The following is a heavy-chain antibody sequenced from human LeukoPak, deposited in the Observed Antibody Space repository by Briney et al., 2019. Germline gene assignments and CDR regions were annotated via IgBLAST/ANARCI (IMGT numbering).Heavy chain of an antibody. CDR2: INPNSGGT. CDR1: GYTFTGYY. Sequence: ASVKVSCKASGYTFTGYYMHWVRQAPGQGLEWMGWINPNSGGTNYAQKFQGRVTMTRDTSISTAYMELSRLKSDDTAVYYCARGQGYSSGWPYYFDYWGQGTLVTVSS. D-gene: IGHD6-19*01. J-gene: IGHJ4*02. V-gene: IGHV1-2*02. CDR3: ARGQGYSSGWPYYFDY.